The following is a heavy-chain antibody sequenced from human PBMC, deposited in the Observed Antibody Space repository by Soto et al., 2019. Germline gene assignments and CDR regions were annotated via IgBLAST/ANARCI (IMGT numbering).Heavy chain of an antibody. CDR2: INTGKGNT. D-gene: IGHD2-2*01. CDR1: GYTFTNYA. CDR3: ARAGDECSAANCYVIDY. V-gene: IGHV1-3*04. J-gene: IGHJ4*02. Sequence: QVQLVQSGAEVKKPGASVKVSCKASGYTFTNYAMHWVRQAPGQRLEWMGWINTGKGNTKYSQKFQGRVTITRDTSASTAYMELSSLRSEDTAMYYCARAGDECSAANCYVIDYWGQGTLVTVSS.